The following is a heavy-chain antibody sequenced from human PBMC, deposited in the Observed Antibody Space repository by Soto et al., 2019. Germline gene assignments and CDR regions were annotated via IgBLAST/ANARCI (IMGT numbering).Heavy chain of an antibody. Sequence: GASVKVSCKASGYTFTSYAIHWVRQAPGQRLEWMGWINAGNNNIKYLQKFQGRVTITRDTSASTAYMELSSLRSEDTAVYYCARGPGGPDGPGDYWGQGTLVTVSS. CDR3: ARGPGGPDGPGDY. J-gene: IGHJ4*02. V-gene: IGHV1-3*01. CDR1: GYTFTSYA. CDR2: INAGNNNI. D-gene: IGHD2-15*01.